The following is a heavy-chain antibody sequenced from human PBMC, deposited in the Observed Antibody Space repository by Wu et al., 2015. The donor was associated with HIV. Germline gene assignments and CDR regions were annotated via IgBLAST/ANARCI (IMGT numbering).Heavy chain of an antibody. CDR1: GYTFTSYY. V-gene: IGHV1-46*03. CDR3: ARGWDIVVVPAADAFDI. CDR2: INPSSGST. D-gene: IGHD2-2*01. Sequence: QLVQSGAEVRSLGLSEGSRKASGYTFTSYYMHWVRQAPGQGLEWMGIINPSSGSTSYAQKFQGRVTMTRDTSTSTVYMELSSLRSEDTAVYYCARGWDIVVVPAADAFDIWGQGTMVTVSS. J-gene: IGHJ3*02.